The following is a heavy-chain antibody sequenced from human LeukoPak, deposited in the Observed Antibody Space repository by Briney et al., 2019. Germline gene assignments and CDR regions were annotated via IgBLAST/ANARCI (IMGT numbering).Heavy chain of an antibody. J-gene: IGHJ5*02. CDR2: IYHSGST. V-gene: IGHV4-38-2*02. D-gene: IGHD6-13*01. CDR1: GYSISSGYY. Sequence: SETLSLTCTLSGYSISSGYYGGWIRQPPGKGLEWIGSIYHSGSTYYNPSLKSRVTISVDTSKNQFSLKLSSVTAADTAVYYCARDPSSSTWGQGTLVTVSS. CDR3: ARDPSSST.